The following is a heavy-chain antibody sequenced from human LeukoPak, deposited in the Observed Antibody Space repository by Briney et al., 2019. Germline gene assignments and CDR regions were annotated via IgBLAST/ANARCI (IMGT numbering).Heavy chain of an antibody. J-gene: IGHJ6*03. CDR2: IKSKTDGGTT. CDR3: TTDPGGSYYYYYMDV. V-gene: IGHV3-15*01. Sequence: GGSLRLSCAASGFTFSNAWMSWVRQAPGKGLEWVGRIKSKTDGGTTDYAAPVKGRFTISRDDSKNTLYLQMNSLKTEDTAVYYCTTDPGGSYYYYYMDVWGKGTTVTVSS. CDR1: GFTFSNAW. D-gene: IGHD1-26*01.